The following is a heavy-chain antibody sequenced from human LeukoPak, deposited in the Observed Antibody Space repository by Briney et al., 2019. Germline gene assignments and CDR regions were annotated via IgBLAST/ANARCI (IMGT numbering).Heavy chain of an antibody. CDR2: MNEYGTEK. CDR3: ARVLYGSRVNVIDS. CDR1: GFTSSKYW. V-gene: IGHV3-7*01. Sequence: PGGSLTLSCAAPGFTSSKYWMNWVRQAPGKGLEWVSNMNEYGTEKYYVDSVRGRFTISRDNAENSLFLHMNSLRVEDTAVYRCARVLYGSRVNVIDSWGPGILVTVSS. D-gene: IGHD2-2*01. J-gene: IGHJ4*02.